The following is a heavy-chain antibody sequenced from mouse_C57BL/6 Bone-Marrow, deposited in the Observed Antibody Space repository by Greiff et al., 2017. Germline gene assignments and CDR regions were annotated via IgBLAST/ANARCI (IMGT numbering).Heavy chain of an antibody. J-gene: IGHJ2*01. CDR2: IYPGDGDT. CDR3: ARAPNYYGSSYFDY. Sequence: QVQLQQSGPELVKPGASVKISCKASGYAFSSSWMNWVKQRPGKGLEWIGRIYPGDGDTNYNGKFKGKATLTADKSSSTAYMQLSSLTSEDSAVYFCARAPNYYGSSYFDYWGQGTTLTVSS. V-gene: IGHV1-82*01. CDR1: GYAFSSSW. D-gene: IGHD1-1*01.